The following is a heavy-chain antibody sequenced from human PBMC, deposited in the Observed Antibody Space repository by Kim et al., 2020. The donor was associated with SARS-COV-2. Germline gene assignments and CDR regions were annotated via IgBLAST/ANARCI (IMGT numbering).Heavy chain of an antibody. V-gene: IGHV4-39*01. CDR2: IYYSGST. Sequence: SETLSLTCTVSGGSISSSSYYWGWIRQPPGKGLEWIGSIYYSGSTYYNPSLKSRVTISVDTSKNQFSLKLSSVTAADTAVYYCASPGFGEQRGMDVWGQGTTVTVSS. J-gene: IGHJ6*02. CDR3: ASPGFGEQRGMDV. CDR1: GGSISSSSYY. D-gene: IGHD3-10*01.